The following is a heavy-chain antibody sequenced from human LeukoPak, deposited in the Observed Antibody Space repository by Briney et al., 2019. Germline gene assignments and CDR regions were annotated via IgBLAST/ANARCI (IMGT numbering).Heavy chain of an antibody. V-gene: IGHV3-20*04. CDR2: INWNGGNT. D-gene: IGHD1-26*01. CDR3: ARTSDGNWFDP. Sequence: PGGSLRLSCAASGFTFDDYGMSWVRQGPGKGLEWVSGINWNGGNTGYADSVKGRFTIVRNNAKNSLYLEMDNLRVEDTALYYCARTSDGNWFDPWGQGTLVTVSS. CDR1: GFTFDDYG. J-gene: IGHJ5*02.